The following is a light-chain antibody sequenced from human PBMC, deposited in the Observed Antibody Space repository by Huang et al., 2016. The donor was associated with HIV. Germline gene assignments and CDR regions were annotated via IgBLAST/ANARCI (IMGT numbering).Light chain of an antibody. CDR1: QSVSNS. Sequence: EIVLTQSPAILSLSPGESATLSCRASQSVSNSLAWYQQKPGQAPRLLIYDASNRATGIPARFSGSGSGTDFTLTISGLEPEDSAIYYCQRHNSWAFGQGTKVEIK. CDR2: DAS. CDR3: QRHNSWA. J-gene: IGKJ1*01. V-gene: IGKV3-11*01.